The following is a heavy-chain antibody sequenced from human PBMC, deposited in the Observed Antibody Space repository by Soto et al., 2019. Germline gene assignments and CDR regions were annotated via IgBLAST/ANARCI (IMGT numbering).Heavy chain of an antibody. V-gene: IGHV3-53*01. CDR3: ARGITGTTFDY. CDR1: VFIVSQNY. Sequence: LXLSCTPFVFIVSQNYMSWVRQAPGTGLEWVSVIYSSGTTYYADSVKGRFTISRDDSKNTLYLQMNSLRAEDTAVYYCARGITGTTFDYWGQGTLVTVYS. J-gene: IGHJ4*02. CDR2: IYSSGTT. D-gene: IGHD1-20*01.